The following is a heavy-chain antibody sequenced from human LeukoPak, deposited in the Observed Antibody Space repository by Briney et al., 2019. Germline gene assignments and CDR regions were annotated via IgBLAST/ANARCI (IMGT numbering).Heavy chain of an antibody. D-gene: IGHD6-13*01. Sequence: TRGSLRLSCAASGLTFSSSVMSWVRQAPGKGLEWVSGITAGGGTYYADSVKGRFTISRDNSENTVYLQMNSLRAEDTAVHYCARRGSSWCLDYWGQGTLVTVSS. J-gene: IGHJ4*02. CDR2: ITAGGGT. CDR1: GLTFSSSV. CDR3: ARRGSSWCLDY. V-gene: IGHV3-23*01.